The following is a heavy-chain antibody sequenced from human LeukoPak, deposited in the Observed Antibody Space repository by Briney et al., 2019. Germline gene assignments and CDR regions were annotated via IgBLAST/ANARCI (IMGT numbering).Heavy chain of an antibody. Sequence: SETLSLTCTVSGGSISSSSYYWGWIRQPPGKGLEWIGSIYYSGSTYYNPSLKSRVTISVDTSKNQFSPKLSSVTAADTAVYYCASDLRGATMDAFDIWGQGTMVTVSS. CDR1: GGSISSSSYY. CDR3: ASDLRGATMDAFDI. CDR2: IYYSGST. D-gene: IGHD3-10*01. V-gene: IGHV4-39*07. J-gene: IGHJ3*02.